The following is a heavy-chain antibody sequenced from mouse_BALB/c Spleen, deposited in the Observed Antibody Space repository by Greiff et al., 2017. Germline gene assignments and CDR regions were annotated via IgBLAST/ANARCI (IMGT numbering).Heavy chain of an antibody. Sequence: EVKLVESGGGLVKPGGSLKLSCAASGFAFSSYDMSWVRQTPEKRLEWVAYISSGGGSTYYPDTVKGRFTISRDNAKNTLYLQMSSLKSEDTAMYYCARYYDYAMDYWGQGTSVTVSS. D-gene: IGHD1-1*01. CDR3: ARYYDYAMDY. CDR1: GFAFSSYD. V-gene: IGHV5-12-1*01. J-gene: IGHJ4*01. CDR2: ISSGGGST.